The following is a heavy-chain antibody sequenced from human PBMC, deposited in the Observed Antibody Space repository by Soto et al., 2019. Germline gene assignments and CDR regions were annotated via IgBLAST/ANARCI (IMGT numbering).Heavy chain of an antibody. CDR2: LWYDGSNK. CDR1: GFTFSSYG. Sequence: QVQLVESGGGVVQPGTSLRLSCAASGFTFSSYGMHWVRQAPGKGLEWVAVLWYDGSNKYYADSVKGRFTISRDNSKNTLYLQMNSLRAEDTAVYYCARGYGWFDPWGQGTLVTVSS. V-gene: IGHV3-33*01. D-gene: IGHD6-13*01. CDR3: ARGYGWFDP. J-gene: IGHJ5*02.